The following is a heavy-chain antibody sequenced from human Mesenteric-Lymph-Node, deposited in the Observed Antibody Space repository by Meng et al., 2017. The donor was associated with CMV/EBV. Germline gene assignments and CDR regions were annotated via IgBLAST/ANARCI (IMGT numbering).Heavy chain of an antibody. CDR2: IIPIFGTA. CDR3: ARTMVGATNYYHYYGMDV. Sequence: SVKVSCKASGGTFSSYAISWVRQAPGQGLEWMGGIIPIFGTANYAQKFQGRVTITTDESTSTAYMELSSLRSEDTAVYYCARTMVGATNYYHYYGMDVWGQGTTVTVSS. V-gene: IGHV1-69*05. D-gene: IGHD1-26*01. CDR1: GGTFSSYA. J-gene: IGHJ6*02.